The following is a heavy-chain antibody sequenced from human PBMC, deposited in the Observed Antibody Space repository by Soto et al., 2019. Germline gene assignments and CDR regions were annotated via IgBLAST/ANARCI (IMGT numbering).Heavy chain of an antibody. CDR2: IKSKTDGGTT. D-gene: IGHD3-3*01. V-gene: IGHV3-15*01. CDR1: GFTFSNAW. CDR3: TTEAKVLGFLEWLSHGMDV. J-gene: IGHJ6*02. Sequence: EVRLLESGGGLVKPGGSLRLSCAASGFTFSNAWMSWVRQAPGKGLEWVGRIKSKTDGGTTDYAAPVKGRFTISRDDSKNTLYLQMNSLKTEDTAVYYCTTEAKVLGFLEWLSHGMDVWGQGTTVTVSS.